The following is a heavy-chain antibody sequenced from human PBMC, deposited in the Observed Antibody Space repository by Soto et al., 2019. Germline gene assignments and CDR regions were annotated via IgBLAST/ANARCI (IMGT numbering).Heavy chain of an antibody. CDR1: GYTFTNYG. V-gene: IGHV1-18*01. D-gene: IGHD2-21*01. CDR3: ARVGRLLGYFSYSGDV. J-gene: IGHJ6*03. Sequence: ASVKVSCKASGYTFTNYGITWVRQAPGQGLEWMGWISAYNGDTHYTQRLQGRVTMTTDTSTSTAYMELRGLRSDDTAVYYYARVGRLLGYFSYSGDVWGKGTAVPVSS. CDR2: ISAYNGDT.